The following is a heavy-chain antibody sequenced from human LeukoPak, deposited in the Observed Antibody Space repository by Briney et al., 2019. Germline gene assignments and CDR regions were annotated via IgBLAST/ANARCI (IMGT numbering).Heavy chain of an antibody. J-gene: IGHJ5*02. CDR2: INSDGSST. CDR3: VRGEYCNSTSCYYNWFDP. D-gene: IGHD2-2*01. CDR1: GFTFSSYW. Sequence: PGGSLRLSCAASGFTFSSYWMHWARQAPGKGLVWVSRINSDGSSTNYADSVKGRFTISRDNAKNTLYLQMNSLTAEDTAVYYCVRGEYCNSTSCYYNWFDPWGQGTLVTVSS. V-gene: IGHV3-74*01.